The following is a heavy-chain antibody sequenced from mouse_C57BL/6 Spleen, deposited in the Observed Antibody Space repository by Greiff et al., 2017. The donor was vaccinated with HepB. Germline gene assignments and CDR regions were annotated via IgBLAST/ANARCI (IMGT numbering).Heavy chain of an antibody. CDR2: IYPGGGYT. D-gene: IGHD1-1*01. Sequence: QVHVKQSGAELVRPGTSVKMSCKASGYTFTNYWIGWAKQRPGHGLEWIGDIYPGGGYTNYNEKFKGKATLTADKSSSTAYMQFSSLTSEDSAIYYCARYYYGSSYDAMDYWGQGTSVTVSS. CDR3: ARYYYGSSYDAMDY. J-gene: IGHJ4*01. CDR1: GYTFTNYW. V-gene: IGHV1-63*01.